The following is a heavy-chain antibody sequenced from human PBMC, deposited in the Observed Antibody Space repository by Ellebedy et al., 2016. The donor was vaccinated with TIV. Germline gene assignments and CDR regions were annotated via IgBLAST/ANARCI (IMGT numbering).Heavy chain of an antibody. CDR2: INSRGGST. CDR1: GFSFNSYA. V-gene: IGHV3-23*01. Sequence: PGGSLRLSCAASGFSFNSYAMSWVRQAPGKGLEWVSGINSRGGSTYYADSVKGRFIISRDNSKRTLYLQMNSLRAEDTAVYYCAKGRGGGSDSSAPRYYFDSWGLGTLVTVSS. D-gene: IGHD6-19*01. CDR3: AKGRGGGSDSSAPRYYFDS. J-gene: IGHJ4*02.